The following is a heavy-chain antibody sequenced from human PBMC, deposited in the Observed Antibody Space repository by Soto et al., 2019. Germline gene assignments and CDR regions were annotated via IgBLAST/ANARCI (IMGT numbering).Heavy chain of an antibody. CDR1: VVSISSYS. CDR3: ARVTISVSTYYFDQ. CDR2: IHYIGTP. Sequence: SETLSLTCIVSVVSISSYSWTWGWIRQSPGKGLEWIGDIHYIGTPNYNPSLKSRLTMSIDTSKKQFSLNLSSVTAADTAVYYCARVTISVSTYYFDQWGQGTPVTVPQ. V-gene: IGHV4-59*01. J-gene: IGHJ4*02.